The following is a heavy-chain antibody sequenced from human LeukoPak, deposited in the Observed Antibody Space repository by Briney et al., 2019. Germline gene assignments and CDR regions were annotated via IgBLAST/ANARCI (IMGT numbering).Heavy chain of an antibody. CDR1: GFTFSSYA. V-gene: IGHV3-23*01. CDR2: ISGSGGST. CDR3: IRDFLTVTTNDY. D-gene: IGHD4-11*01. J-gene: IGHJ4*02. Sequence: GGSLGLSCAASGFTFSSYAMSWVRQAPGKGLEWVSAISGSGGSTYYADSVKGRFTISRDNAKNTLFLQMNSLRAEDTAVYYCIRDFLTVTTNDYWGQGTLVTVSS.